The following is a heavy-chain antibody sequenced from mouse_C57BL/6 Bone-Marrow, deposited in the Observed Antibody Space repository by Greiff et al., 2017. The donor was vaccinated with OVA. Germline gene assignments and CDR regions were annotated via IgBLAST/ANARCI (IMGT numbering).Heavy chain of an antibody. CDR1: GYAFSSSW. CDR3: ARDYGSSYYAMDY. V-gene: IGHV1-82*01. CDR2: IYPGDGDT. J-gene: IGHJ4*01. D-gene: IGHD1-1*01. Sequence: QVQLQQSGPELVKPGASVTISCKASGYAFSSSWMNWVKQRPGKGLEWIGRIYPGDGDTNYNGKFKGKATLTADKSSSTAYMQLSSLTSEDSAVYFCARDYGSSYYAMDYWGQGTSVTVSS.